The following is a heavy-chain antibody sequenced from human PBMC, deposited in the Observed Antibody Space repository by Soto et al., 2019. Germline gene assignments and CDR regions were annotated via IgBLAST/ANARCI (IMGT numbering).Heavy chain of an antibody. J-gene: IGHJ5*02. Sequence: QVQLQQWGAGLLKPSETLSLTCAVYGGSFSGYYWSWIRQPPGKGLEWIGEINHSGSTNYNPSLKSRVTISVDTSKNQFSLKLSSVTAADTAVYYCASAGSSWSWCDPWGQGTLVTVSS. V-gene: IGHV4-34*01. CDR2: INHSGST. CDR1: GGSFSGYY. CDR3: ASAGSSWSWCDP. D-gene: IGHD6-13*01.